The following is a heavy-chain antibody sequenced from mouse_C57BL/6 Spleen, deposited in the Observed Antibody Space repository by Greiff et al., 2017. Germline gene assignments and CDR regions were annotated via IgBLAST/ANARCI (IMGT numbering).Heavy chain of an antibody. J-gene: IGHJ4*01. CDR3: ARIPSSSPYAMDY. CDR2: ISYSGST. V-gene: IGHV3-8*01. CDR1: GYSITSDY. Sequence: EVKLVESGPGLAKPSQTLSLTCSVTGYSITSDYWNWIRKFPGNKLEYMGYISYSGSTYYNPSLNSRISITRAKSNNQYSLQLNSGTTEDTATYYCARIPSSSPYAMDYWGQGTSVTVSS.